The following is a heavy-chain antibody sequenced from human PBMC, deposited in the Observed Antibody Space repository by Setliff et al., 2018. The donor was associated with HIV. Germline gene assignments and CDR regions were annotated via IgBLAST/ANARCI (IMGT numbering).Heavy chain of an antibody. Sequence: TLSLTCTVSGGSISSSSYYWGWIRQPPGKGLEWIGSIYYSGRTYYNPSLKSRVTISVDTSKNQFSLKLSSVTAADTAVYYCARDPSQGYCSGGSCYGYYYYGMDVWGQGTTVTVSS. CDR3: ARDPSQGYCSGGSCYGYYYYGMDV. D-gene: IGHD2-15*01. CDR1: GGSISSSSYY. J-gene: IGHJ6*02. CDR2: IYYSGRT. V-gene: IGHV4-39*07.